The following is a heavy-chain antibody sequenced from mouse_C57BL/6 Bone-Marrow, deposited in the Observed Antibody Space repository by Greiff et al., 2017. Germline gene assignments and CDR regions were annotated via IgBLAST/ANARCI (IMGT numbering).Heavy chain of an antibody. V-gene: IGHV1-50*01. CDR3: ARGYDTTGYYYAMDY. CDR2: IDPSDSYT. Sequence: QVQLQQPGAELVKPGASVKLSCKASGYTFTSYWMQWVKQRPGQGLEWIGEIDPSDSYTNYNQKFKGKATMTVDTSSRPAYMQLSSLTSEDSAVYYWARGYDTTGYYYAMDYWGQGTSVTVSS. CDR1: GYTFTSYW. J-gene: IGHJ4*01. D-gene: IGHD1-1*01.